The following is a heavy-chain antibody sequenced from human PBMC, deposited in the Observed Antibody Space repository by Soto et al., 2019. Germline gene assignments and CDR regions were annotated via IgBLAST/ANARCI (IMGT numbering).Heavy chain of an antibody. CDR2: IYPGDSDT. Sequence: GESLKISCQGSGYSFANYWIAWVRQMPGKGLEWMGIIYPGDSDTRYSPSFQGQVTISADKSISTAYLQWSSLKASDTDMYYCARQSRFLESYYYYYGMDVWGQGTTVTVSS. D-gene: IGHD3-3*01. CDR1: GYSFANYW. V-gene: IGHV5-51*01. CDR3: ARQSRFLESYYYYYGMDV. J-gene: IGHJ6*02.